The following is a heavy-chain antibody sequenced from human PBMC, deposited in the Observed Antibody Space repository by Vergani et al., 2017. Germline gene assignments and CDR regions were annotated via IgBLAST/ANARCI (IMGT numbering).Heavy chain of an antibody. CDR1: GFTFSSFG. CDR2: IWYDGSNK. CDR3: ARGHYDSSGYTFDY. V-gene: IGHV3-33*01. Sequence: VQLLESGGGLVQPGGSLRLSCAASGFTFSSFGMHWVRQAPGKGLEWVAVIWYDGSNKYYADSVKGRFTISRENAKNSLYLQMNSLRAGDTAVYYCARGHYDSSGYTFDYWGQGTLVTVSS. J-gene: IGHJ4*02. D-gene: IGHD3-22*01.